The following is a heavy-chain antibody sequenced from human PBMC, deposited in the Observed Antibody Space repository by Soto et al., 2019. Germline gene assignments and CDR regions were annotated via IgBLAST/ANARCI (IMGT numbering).Heavy chain of an antibody. J-gene: IGHJ5*02. Sequence: QEQLVQSAAEVKKPGASEKVSCMTSGYTFNDYEINWVRQATGQGLEWIGWMNPNSGETGYAQRFQGRVTMTTSSSLSTAYLELSSLTSDDTAVYYCARIAMPARPRWYNWFDPWGQGTLVTVSS. CDR1: GYTFNDYE. V-gene: IGHV1-8*02. D-gene: IGHD2-2*01. CDR2: MNPNSGET. CDR3: ARIAMPARPRWYNWFDP.